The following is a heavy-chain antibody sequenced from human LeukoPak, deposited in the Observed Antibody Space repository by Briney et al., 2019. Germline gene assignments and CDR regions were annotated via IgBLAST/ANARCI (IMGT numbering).Heavy chain of an antibody. CDR2: INPNSGGT. Sequence: GASVKVSCKASGYTFTGYYMHWVRQAPGQGLEWMGWINPNSGGTNYAQKFQGRVTMTRDTSISTAYMELSRLRSDDTAVYYCAKSVAEGLCLGELSLPYYFDYWGQGTLVTVSS. CDR3: AKSVAEGLCLGELSLPYYFDY. V-gene: IGHV1-2*02. J-gene: IGHJ4*02. D-gene: IGHD3-16*02. CDR1: GYTFTGYY.